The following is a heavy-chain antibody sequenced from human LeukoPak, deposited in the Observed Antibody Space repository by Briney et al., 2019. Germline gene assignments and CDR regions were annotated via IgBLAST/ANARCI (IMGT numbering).Heavy chain of an antibody. CDR3: ARQGSGITMVRGVIN. CDR1: DYSISSGYY. CDR2: IYFSGST. D-gene: IGHD3-10*01. J-gene: IGHJ4*02. V-gene: IGHV4-38-2*02. Sequence: SETLSLTCSVSDYSISSGYYWGWIRQPPGKGLEWIGSIYFSGSTYYNPSLKSRVTISVDTSKNQFSLKLSSVTAADTAVYYCARQGSGITMVRGVINWGQGTLVTVSS.